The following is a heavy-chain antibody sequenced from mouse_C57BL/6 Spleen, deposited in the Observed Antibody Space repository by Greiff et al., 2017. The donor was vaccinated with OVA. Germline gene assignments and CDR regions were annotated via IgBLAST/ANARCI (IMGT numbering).Heavy chain of an antibody. CDR3: TSTVVATNY. D-gene: IGHD1-1*01. CDR1: GFNIKDDY. Sequence: EVQLQESGAELVRPGASVKLSCTASGFNIKDDYMHWVKQRPEQGLEWIGWIDPENGDTEYASKFQGKATITADTSSNTAYLQLSSLTSEDTAVYYCTSTVVATNYWGQGTTLTVSS. V-gene: IGHV14-4*01. J-gene: IGHJ2*01. CDR2: IDPENGDT.